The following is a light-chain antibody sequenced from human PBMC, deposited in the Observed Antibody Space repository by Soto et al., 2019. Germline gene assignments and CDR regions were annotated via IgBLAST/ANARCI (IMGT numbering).Light chain of an antibody. CDR3: LQYNSYRA. CDR2: DAS. J-gene: IGKJ1*01. Sequence: DIQMTQPPSTLSASVGDRVTITCRASQNINRWLAWYQQKPGKAPKLLINDASNLESGVPSRFSGSGSGTEFTLTISSLQPDDFATYYCLQYNSYRAFGQGTKVEIK. V-gene: IGKV1-5*01. CDR1: QNINRW.